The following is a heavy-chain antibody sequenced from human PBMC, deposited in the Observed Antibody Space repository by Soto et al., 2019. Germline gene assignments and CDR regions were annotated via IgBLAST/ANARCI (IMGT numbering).Heavy chain of an antibody. CDR2: INSDGSST. CDR1: GFTFSSYW. Sequence: GGSLRLSCAASGFTFSSYWMHWVRQAPGKGLVWVSRINSDGSSTSYADSVKGRFTISRDNAKNTLYLQMNSLRAEDTAVYYCARDSFRVVRGVISYYYYGMDVWGQGTTVTVSS. D-gene: IGHD3-10*01. CDR3: ARDSFRVVRGVISYYYYGMDV. V-gene: IGHV3-74*01. J-gene: IGHJ6*02.